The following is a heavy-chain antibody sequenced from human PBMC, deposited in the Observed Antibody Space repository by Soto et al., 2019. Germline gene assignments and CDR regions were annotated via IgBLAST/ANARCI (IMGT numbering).Heavy chain of an antibody. J-gene: IGHJ3*01. Sequence: SVKVSCKASGFTFSAYYIYWVRQAPGEGLEWIGWINPNSGGTNNAQKFQGRVTMTRDTSTSTVYMELSALISDDTAVYFCARSLLDDFSKRYRSPCYVKDVSRRGT. CDR2: INPNSGGT. CDR1: GFTFSAYY. V-gene: IGHV1-2*02. CDR3: ARSLLDDFSKRYRSPCYVKDV. D-gene: IGHD3-3*01.